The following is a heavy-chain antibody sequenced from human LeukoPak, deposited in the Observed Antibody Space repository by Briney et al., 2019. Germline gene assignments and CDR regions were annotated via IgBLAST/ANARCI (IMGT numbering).Heavy chain of an antibody. D-gene: IGHD3-10*01. CDR2: ISSSSSYI. CDR3: ARVYIWFGELLRDFYGMDV. CDR1: GFTFSSYS. Sequence: EGSLRLSCAASGFTFSSYSMNWVRQAPGKGLEWVSSISSSSSYIYYADSVKGRFTISRDNAKNSLYLQMNSLRAEDTAVYYCARVYIWFGELLRDFYGMDVWGQGTTVTVSS. J-gene: IGHJ6*02. V-gene: IGHV3-21*01.